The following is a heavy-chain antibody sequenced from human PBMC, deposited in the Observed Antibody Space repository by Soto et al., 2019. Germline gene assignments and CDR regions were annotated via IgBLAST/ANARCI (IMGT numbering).Heavy chain of an antibody. Sequence: EVQLVESGGGLVQSGGSLRLSCAASGFAFRAYSMNWVRQAPGKGLEWLSYISSSSTTISYADSLRGRFTISRDNAKNSLYLQMNSLRDEDTAVYYCARDVFAHGDYAYYYYGMDVWGQGTTVTVSS. V-gene: IGHV3-48*02. CDR2: ISSSSTTI. D-gene: IGHD4-17*01. CDR3: ARDVFAHGDYAYYYYGMDV. CDR1: GFAFRAYS. J-gene: IGHJ6*02.